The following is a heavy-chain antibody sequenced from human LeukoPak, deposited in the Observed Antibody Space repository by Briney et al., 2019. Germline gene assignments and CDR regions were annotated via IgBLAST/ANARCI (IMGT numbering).Heavy chain of an antibody. Sequence: PGGSLRLSCAASGFTFSGSAMHSVRQASGKGLEWVGRIRSKANSYATAYAASVKGRFTISRDDSKNTAYLQMNSLKTEDTAVYYGTSIAVAGTEKSDAFDIWGQGTMVTVSS. CDR2: IRSKANSYAT. V-gene: IGHV3-73*01. D-gene: IGHD6-19*01. CDR1: GFTFSGSA. CDR3: TSIAVAGTEKSDAFDI. J-gene: IGHJ3*02.